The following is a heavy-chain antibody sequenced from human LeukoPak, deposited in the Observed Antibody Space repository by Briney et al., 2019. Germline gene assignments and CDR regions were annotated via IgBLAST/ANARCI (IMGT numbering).Heavy chain of an antibody. CDR3: ARGVTLGGAHY. Sequence: SETLSLTCTVSGGSISSYYWSWIRQPPGKGLEWIGYIYYSGSTNYNPSLKSRVTISVDTSKNQFSLKLSSVTAADTAVYYCARGVTLGGAHYWGQGTLVTVSS. CDR2: IYYSGST. V-gene: IGHV4-59*01. CDR1: GGSISSYY. J-gene: IGHJ4*02. D-gene: IGHD2-21*02.